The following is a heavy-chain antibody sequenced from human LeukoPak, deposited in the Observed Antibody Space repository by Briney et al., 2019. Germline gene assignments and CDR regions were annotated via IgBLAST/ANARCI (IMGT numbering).Heavy chain of an antibody. V-gene: IGHV3-30*18. CDR1: GFTFSSYG. Sequence: GGSLRLSCAASGFTFSSYGMHWVRQAPGKGLEWVAVISCDGSNKYYADSVKGRFTISRDNSKNTLYLQMNSLRAEDTAVYYCAKNRRMHIVVVTASTLDYWGQGTLVTVSS. J-gene: IGHJ4*02. CDR3: AKNRRMHIVVVTASTLDY. CDR2: ISCDGSNK. D-gene: IGHD2-21*02.